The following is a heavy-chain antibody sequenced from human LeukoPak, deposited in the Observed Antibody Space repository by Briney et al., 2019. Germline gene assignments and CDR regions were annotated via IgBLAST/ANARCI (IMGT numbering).Heavy chain of an antibody. Sequence: GGSLRLSCAASGFTFSSYAMNWVRQAPGKGLEWVSYISSSGSTIYYADSVKGRFTISRDNAKNSLYLQMNSLRAEDTAVYYCARDRQGFLDYWGQGTLVTVSS. V-gene: IGHV3-48*03. CDR3: ARDRQGFLDY. D-gene: IGHD2-15*01. CDR2: ISSSGSTI. J-gene: IGHJ4*02. CDR1: GFTFSSYA.